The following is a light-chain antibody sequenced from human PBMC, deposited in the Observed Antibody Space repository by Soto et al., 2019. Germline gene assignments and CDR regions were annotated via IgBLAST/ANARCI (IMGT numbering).Light chain of an antibody. CDR1: QSVSSN. Sequence: EIVMTQSPATLSVSPGERATLSCRASQSVSSNLAWYQQKPGQAPRLLIYGASTRATGIPARFSGSGSGTDFTLTISSLQSDDFAFYYCQQYNNWPPNFGAGTKVEIK. J-gene: IGKJ4*01. CDR2: GAS. CDR3: QQYNNWPPN. V-gene: IGKV3-15*01.